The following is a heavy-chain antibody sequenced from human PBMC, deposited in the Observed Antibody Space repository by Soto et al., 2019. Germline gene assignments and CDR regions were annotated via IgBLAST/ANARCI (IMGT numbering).Heavy chain of an antibody. CDR1: GGSINNGDNY. J-gene: IGHJ5*02. CDR3: VRETYSNSGWYGFDT. Sequence: QVQLQESGPGLVKPSQTLSLTCTVSGGSINNGDNYWSWVRQSPGKGLEWIGCIYPSGTTYDNPSLQSRLTISEDMSKKQSSMKLKSVPAADTAVYYCVRETYSNSGWYGFDTWGRGTLVTVSS. D-gene: IGHD6-13*01. V-gene: IGHV4-30-4*01. CDR2: IYPSGTT.